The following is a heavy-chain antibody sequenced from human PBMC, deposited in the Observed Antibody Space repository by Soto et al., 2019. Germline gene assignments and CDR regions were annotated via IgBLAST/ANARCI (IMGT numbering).Heavy chain of an antibody. Sequence: PSETLSLTCAVSGGSISSSNWWSWVRQPPGKGLEWIGEIYHSGSTNYNPSLKSRVTISVDTSKNQFSLKLSSVTAADTAVYYCARGPFPNYYMDVWGKGTTVTVSS. CDR1: GGSISSSNW. CDR2: IYHSGST. CDR3: ARGPFPNYYMDV. V-gene: IGHV4-4*02. J-gene: IGHJ6*03.